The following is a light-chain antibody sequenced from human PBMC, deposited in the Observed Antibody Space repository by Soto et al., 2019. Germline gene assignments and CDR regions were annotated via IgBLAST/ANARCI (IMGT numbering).Light chain of an antibody. CDR1: SSDVGGYNY. Sequence: QSALTKPASVSGSPGQSITISCTGTSSDVGGYNYVSWYQQHPGKAPKLMIYDVSNRPSGVSNRFSGSKSGNTASLTISGLQAEDEADYYCSSYTGSSTYVVIGGGTQLTVL. J-gene: IGLJ2*01. V-gene: IGLV2-14*01. CDR3: SSYTGSSTYVV. CDR2: DVS.